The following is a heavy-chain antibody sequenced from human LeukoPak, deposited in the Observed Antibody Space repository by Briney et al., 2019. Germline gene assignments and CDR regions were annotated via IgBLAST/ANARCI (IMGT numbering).Heavy chain of an antibody. Sequence: SETLSLTCTVSGGSISSSSYYWGWIRQPPGKGLEWIGSIYYSGSTYYNPSLKSRVTISVDTSKNQFSLKLSSVTAADTAVYYCARALRYGSGSFTRFDPWGQGTLVTVSS. D-gene: IGHD3-10*01. CDR2: IYYSGST. CDR3: ARALRYGSGSFTRFDP. V-gene: IGHV4-39*07. CDR1: GGSISSSSYY. J-gene: IGHJ5*02.